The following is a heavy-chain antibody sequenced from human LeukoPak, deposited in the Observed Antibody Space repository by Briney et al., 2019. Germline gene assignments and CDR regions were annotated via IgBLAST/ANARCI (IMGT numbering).Heavy chain of an antibody. CDR1: GFTFSNTW. CDR3: ARGARGSAAGTSGAFDI. CDR2: IYSGGST. V-gene: IGHV3-66*01. D-gene: IGHD6-13*01. J-gene: IGHJ3*02. Sequence: GGSLRLSCAASGFTFSNTWMSWDRQAPGKGLEWVSVIYSGGSTYYADSVKGRFTISRDNSKNTLYLQMNSLRAEDTAVYYCARGARGSAAGTSGAFDIWGQGTMVPVSS.